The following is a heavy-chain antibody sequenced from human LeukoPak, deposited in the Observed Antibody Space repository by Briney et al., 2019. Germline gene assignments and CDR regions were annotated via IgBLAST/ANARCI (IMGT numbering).Heavy chain of an antibody. CDR3: ARGDNIGWYSRDDY. V-gene: IGHV3-64*01. CDR1: GFTFSSYA. D-gene: IGHD6-19*01. Sequence: PGGSLRPSCAASGFTFSSYAMHWVRQAPGKGLEYLSAISSDGSNTYYANSVRGRFTISRDNSKNTLYLQMGSLRAEDMAVYYCARGDNIGWYSRDDYWGQGTLVTVSS. CDR2: ISSDGSNT. J-gene: IGHJ4*02.